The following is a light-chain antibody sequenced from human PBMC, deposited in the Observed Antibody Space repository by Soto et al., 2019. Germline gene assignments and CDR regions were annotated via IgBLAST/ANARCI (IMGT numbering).Light chain of an antibody. CDR3: QQYNNYLFT. V-gene: IGKV1-5*03. CDR1: QSISDW. J-gene: IGKJ3*01. Sequence: DIQMTQSPSTLSASVGDRVTITCRASQSISDWLAWYQQKPGRAPKLLIYKASSLESGVPSRFSGSGSGTEFTPTISSLQPDDFATYYCQQYNNYLFTFGPGTKVDIK. CDR2: KAS.